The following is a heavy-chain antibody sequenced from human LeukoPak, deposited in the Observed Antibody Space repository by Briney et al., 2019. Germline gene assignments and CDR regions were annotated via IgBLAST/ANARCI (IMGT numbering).Heavy chain of an antibody. Sequence: GGSLRLSCAASGFTFSNYAMSWVRQAPGKGPEWVANINQVGSSKYFVDSVKGRFIISRDNAKNSLYLQMNSLRAEDTAVYYCARDLSGVTGYTYGRGIDYWGQGTLVTVSS. CDR3: ARDLSGVTGYTYGRGIDY. CDR1: GFTFSNYA. J-gene: IGHJ4*02. D-gene: IGHD5-18*01. CDR2: INQVGSSK. V-gene: IGHV3-7*01.